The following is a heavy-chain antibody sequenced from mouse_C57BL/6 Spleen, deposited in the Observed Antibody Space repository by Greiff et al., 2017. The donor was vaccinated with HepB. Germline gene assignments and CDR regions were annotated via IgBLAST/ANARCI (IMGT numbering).Heavy chain of an antibody. CDR2: ISSGSSTI. J-gene: IGHJ2*01. V-gene: IGHV5-17*01. CDR3: ARKYYEDFDY. Sequence: EVKLVESGGGLVKPGGSLKLSCAASGFTFSDYGMHWVRQAPEKGLEWVAYISSGSSTIYYADTVKGRFTISRDNAKNTLFLQMTSLRSEDTAMYYCARKYYEDFDYWGQGTTLTVSS. CDR1: GFTFSDYG. D-gene: IGHD1-1*01.